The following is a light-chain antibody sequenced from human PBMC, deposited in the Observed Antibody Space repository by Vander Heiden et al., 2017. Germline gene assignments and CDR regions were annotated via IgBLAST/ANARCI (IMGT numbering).Light chain of an antibody. CDR2: EAS. V-gene: IGKV3-20*01. Sequence: EIVLTQSPGTLSLSPGERATLSCRASQSVRSIHLAWYQQKPGQTPRLLIYEASTRATGIPDRFSGSGSGTDFTLTISRLEPEDFAFYYCQHYDGSPFTFGPGTKVDIK. J-gene: IGKJ3*01. CDR1: QSVRSIH. CDR3: QHYDGSPFT.